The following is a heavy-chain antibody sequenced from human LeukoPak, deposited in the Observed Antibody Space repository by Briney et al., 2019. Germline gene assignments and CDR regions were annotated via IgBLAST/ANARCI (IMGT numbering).Heavy chain of an antibody. Sequence: GGSLRLSCAASGFTFSSYAMSWVRQAPGKGLEWVSAISGSGGSTYYADSVKGRFTISRDNSKNTLYLQMNSLRAEDTAVYYRAKRVVEQQLYYFDYWGQGTLVTVSS. D-gene: IGHD6-13*01. J-gene: IGHJ4*02. CDR1: GFTFSSYA. V-gene: IGHV3-23*01. CDR3: AKRVVEQQLYYFDY. CDR2: ISGSGGST.